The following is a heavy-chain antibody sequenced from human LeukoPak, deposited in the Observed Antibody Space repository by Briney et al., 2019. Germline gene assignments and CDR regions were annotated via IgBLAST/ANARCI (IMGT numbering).Heavy chain of an antibody. CDR1: GGSFSGDY. D-gene: IGHD6-19*01. V-gene: IGHV4-34*01. CDR2: INRSGST. CDR3: ARGGPVDYYYMDV. Sequence: SETLSLTCAVYGGSFSGDYWSWVRQPPGKGLEWIAEINRSGSTNYNPSLKSRVTISVDTSKNQFSLKLSSVTAADTAVYYCARGGPVDYYYMDVWGKGTTVTVSS. J-gene: IGHJ6*03.